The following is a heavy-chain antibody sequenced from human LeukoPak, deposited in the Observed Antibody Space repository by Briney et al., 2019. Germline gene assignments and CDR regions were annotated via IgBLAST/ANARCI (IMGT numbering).Heavy chain of an antibody. J-gene: IGHJ4*02. CDR2: IYDSGST. V-gene: IGHV4-59*01. D-gene: IGHD3-22*01. CDR1: GGSISSYY. CDR3: ARQSISGSSLSYFDY. Sequence: SETLSLTCTVSGGSISSYYWSWIRQPPGKGLEWIGNIYDSGSTNYNPSLKSRVTISVDTSKNQCSLKLSSVTAADTAVYYCARQSISGSSLSYFDYWGQGTMVNVSS.